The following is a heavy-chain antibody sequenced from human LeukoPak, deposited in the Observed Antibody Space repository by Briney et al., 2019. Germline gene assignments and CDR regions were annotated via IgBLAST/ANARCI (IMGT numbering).Heavy chain of an antibody. V-gene: IGHV4-4*09. CDR1: GGSISSYY. CDR3: ARHQFDYKWKQNWFDP. J-gene: IGHJ5*02. D-gene: IGHD1-20*01. CDR2: IYTSGST. Sequence: SSETLSLTCTVSGGSISSYYWSWIRQPPGKGLEWIGYIYTSGSTNYNPSLKSRVTISVDTSKNQFSLKLSSVTAADTAVYYCARHQFDYKWKQNWFDPWGQGTLVTVSS.